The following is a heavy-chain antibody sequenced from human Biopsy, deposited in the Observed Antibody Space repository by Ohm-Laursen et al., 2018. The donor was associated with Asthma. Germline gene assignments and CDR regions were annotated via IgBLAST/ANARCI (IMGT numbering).Heavy chain of an antibody. Sequence: SVTASCQASGYTFINYSIHWVCLAPGQRLEWMGWCNAGNVNTKNSQKVQGRVTITRDTSASTAYMDLSSLRSEDTAVYYCARTYYDFLTGQVNDAFAMWGQGTMVTVSS. J-gene: IGHJ3*02. V-gene: IGHV1-3*01. CDR2: CNAGNVNT. CDR1: GYTFINYS. D-gene: IGHD3-9*01. CDR3: ARTYYDFLTGQVNDAFAM.